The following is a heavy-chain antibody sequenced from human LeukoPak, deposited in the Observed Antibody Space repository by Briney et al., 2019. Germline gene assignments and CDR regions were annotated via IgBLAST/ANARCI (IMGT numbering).Heavy chain of an antibody. V-gene: IGHV3-21*04. J-gene: IGHJ4*02. D-gene: IGHD2-15*01. CDR2: ISSGSRYI. CDR3: ARGSRVIDY. CDR1: GFTFSTYS. Sequence: GGSLRLSCSASGFTFSTYSMNWVRQAPGKGLEWVSSISSGSRYIYYADSVKGRFTISRDNAKNSLYLQMNSLRAEDTAVYYCARGSRVIDYWGQGTLVTVSS.